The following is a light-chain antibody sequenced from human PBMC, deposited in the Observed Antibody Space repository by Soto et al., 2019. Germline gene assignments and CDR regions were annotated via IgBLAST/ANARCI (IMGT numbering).Light chain of an antibody. CDR1: QSINNN. CDR3: QQYNQWPRAT. CDR2: RTS. J-gene: IGKJ4*01. V-gene: IGKV3-15*01. Sequence: EIVMTQSPATLPVSPGERATLFCRASQSINNNLAWYQQKPGQAPRLIMFRTSTRATGVPARFSGSGSETEFNITISSLQSEDFAFYYCQQYNQWPRATFGGGTKV.